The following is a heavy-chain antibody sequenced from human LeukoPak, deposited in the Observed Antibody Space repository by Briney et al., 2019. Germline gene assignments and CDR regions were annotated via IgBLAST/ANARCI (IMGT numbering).Heavy chain of an antibody. Sequence: PGGSLRLSCAASGLTFRSYAMHWVRQAPGKGMECVSGITGNGGGIFYADSVKGRFTISRDNFKNTLYLQMSSLRAEDTAVYYCAKGSSYFYDSSDYRLDYWGQGTLVTVSS. CDR1: GLTFRSYA. CDR3: AKGSSYFYDSSDYRLDY. D-gene: IGHD3-22*01. J-gene: IGHJ4*02. CDR2: ITGNGGGI. V-gene: IGHV3-64D*06.